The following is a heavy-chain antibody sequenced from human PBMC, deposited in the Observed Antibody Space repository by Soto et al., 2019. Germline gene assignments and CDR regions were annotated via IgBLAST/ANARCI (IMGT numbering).Heavy chain of an antibody. J-gene: IGHJ4*01. CDR2: IYYGGST. V-gene: IGHV4-31*03. CDR3: ARGGYYHENSGQNAYDY. Sequence: PSETLSLTCTVSGGSISSGGYYWSWIRQHPGKGLEWIGYIYYGGSTYYNPSLKSRATISGDTSKNQFSLKLSSVTAADTAVYYCARGGYYHENSGQNAYDYWGQGILVTVSS. CDR1: GGSISSGGYY. D-gene: IGHD3-22*01.